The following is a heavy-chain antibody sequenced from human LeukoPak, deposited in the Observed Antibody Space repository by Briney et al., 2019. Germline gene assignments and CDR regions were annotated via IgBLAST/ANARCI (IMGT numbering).Heavy chain of an antibody. CDR1: GGSISSSSYY. V-gene: IGHV4-39*07. CDR3: ARDRSGMDV. J-gene: IGHJ6*02. CDR2: IYYSGGT. Sequence: SETLSLTCTVSGGSISSSSYYWGWIRQPPGKGLEWIGSIYYSGGTYYNPSLKSRVTISVDTSKNQFSLKLSSVTAADTAVYYCARDRSGMDVWGQGTTVTVSS.